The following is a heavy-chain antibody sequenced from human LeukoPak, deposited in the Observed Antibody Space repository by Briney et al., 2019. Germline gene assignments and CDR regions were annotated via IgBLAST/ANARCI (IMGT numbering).Heavy chain of an antibody. CDR2: INGDGRTT. Sequence: GGSLRLSCAASEFTFINHWMHWVRQAPGKGLVWVSHINGDGRTTTYADSVKGRFTISRDNAKNTLYLQVNGLRVDDTAVYYCAGDGHYGMYVWGQGTTVTVSS. CDR1: EFTFINHW. CDR3: AGDGHYGMYV. J-gene: IGHJ6*02. V-gene: IGHV3-74*01.